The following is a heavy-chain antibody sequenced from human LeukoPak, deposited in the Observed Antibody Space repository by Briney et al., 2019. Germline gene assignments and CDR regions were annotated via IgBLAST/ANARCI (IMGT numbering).Heavy chain of an antibody. CDR2: IYPGDSDT. Sequence: PGESLKISCKGSGYSFTSYWIGWVRQMPGKGLEWMGIIYPGDSDTRYSPSFQGQVTISADKSISTAYLQWSSLKASDTAMYYCARLQGCNGGSCYGYYYYYMDVWGKGTTVTVSS. J-gene: IGHJ6*03. V-gene: IGHV5-51*01. D-gene: IGHD2-15*01. CDR1: GYSFTSYW. CDR3: ARLQGCNGGSCYGYYYYYMDV.